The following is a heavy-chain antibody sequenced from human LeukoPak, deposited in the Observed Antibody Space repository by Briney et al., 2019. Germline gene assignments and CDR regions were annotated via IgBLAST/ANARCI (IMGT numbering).Heavy chain of an antibody. CDR2: ISGSGGST. D-gene: IGHD3-22*01. CDR3: ASGKSMGGHYNYDSSWAY. CDR1: GFTFSSYA. J-gene: IGHJ4*02. V-gene: IGHV3-23*01. Sequence: GGSLRLSCAASGFTFSSYAMSWVRQAPGKGLKWVSAISGSGGSTYYADSVKGRFTISRDNSKNTLYLQMNSLRAEDTAVYYCASGKSMGGHYNYDSSWAYWGQGTLVTVSS.